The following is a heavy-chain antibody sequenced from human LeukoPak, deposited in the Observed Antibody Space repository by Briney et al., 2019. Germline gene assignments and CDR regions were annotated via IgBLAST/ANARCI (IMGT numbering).Heavy chain of an antibody. J-gene: IGHJ6*02. CDR2: ISYDGSNK. V-gene: IGHV3-30*18. Sequence: PGGSLRLSCAASGFTFSSYGMHWVRQAPGKGLEWVAFISYDGSNKHYADSVKGRFTISRDNPKKTLYLQMNRLRAEDTAVYYCAKGPLNYDFWSGAGGMDVWGQGTTVTVSS. CDR3: AKGPLNYDFWSGAGGMDV. D-gene: IGHD3-3*01. CDR1: GFTFSSYG.